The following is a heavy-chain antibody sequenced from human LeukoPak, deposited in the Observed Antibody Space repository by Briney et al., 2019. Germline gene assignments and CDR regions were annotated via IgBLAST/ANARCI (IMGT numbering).Heavy chain of an antibody. CDR1: GFTFSSNW. Sequence: GGSLRLSCADSGFTFSSNWMHWVRQAPGKGQVWVSRIASDGSSTDYADSVRGRFTISRDNAKNTLYLQMNSLRAEDTAVYYCTSARYGGNSDYWGQGTLVTVSS. J-gene: IGHJ4*02. CDR2: IASDGSST. D-gene: IGHD4-23*01. V-gene: IGHV3-74*01. CDR3: TSARYGGNSDY.